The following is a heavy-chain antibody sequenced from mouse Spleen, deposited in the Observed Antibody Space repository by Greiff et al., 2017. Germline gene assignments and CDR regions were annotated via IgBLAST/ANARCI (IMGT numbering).Heavy chain of an antibody. V-gene: IGHV1-26*01. CDR2: INPNNGGT. CDR1: GYTFTDYY. Sequence: EVQLQQSGPELVKPGASVKISCKASGYTFTDYYMNWVKQSHGKSLEWIGDINPNNGGTSYNQKFKGKATLTVDKSSSTAYMELRSLTSEDSAVYYCARRGLLDWFAYWGQGTLVTVSA. CDR3: ARRGLLDWFAY. D-gene: IGHD1-1*01. J-gene: IGHJ3*01.